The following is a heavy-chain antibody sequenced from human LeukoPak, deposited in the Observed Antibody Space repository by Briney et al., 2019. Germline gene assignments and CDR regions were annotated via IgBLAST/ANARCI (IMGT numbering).Heavy chain of an antibody. D-gene: IGHD6-13*01. CDR2: INHNGNVN. CDR3: ARTAANDY. V-gene: IGHV3-7*03. Sequence: GGSLRLSCAAFGFTFSSYWMNWARQAPGKGLEWVASINHNGNVNYYVDSVKGRFTVSRDNSKNTLYLQMNSLRAEDTAIYYCARTAANDYWGQGTLVTVSS. J-gene: IGHJ4*02. CDR1: GFTFSSYW.